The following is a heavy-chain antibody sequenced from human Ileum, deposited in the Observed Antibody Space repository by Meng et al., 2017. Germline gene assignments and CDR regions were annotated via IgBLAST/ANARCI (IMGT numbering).Heavy chain of an antibody. CDR3: ARAGIAWLGGKDAFDI. V-gene: IGHV3-33*01. CDR2: IWYDGSNK. Sequence: GESLKISCAASGFTFSSYGMHWVRQAPGKGLEWVAVIWYDGSNKYYADSVKGRFTISRDNSKNTLYLQMNSLRAEDTAVYYCARAGIAWLGGKDAFDIWGQGTMVTVSS. CDR1: GFTFSSYG. D-gene: IGHD2-21*01. J-gene: IGHJ3*02.